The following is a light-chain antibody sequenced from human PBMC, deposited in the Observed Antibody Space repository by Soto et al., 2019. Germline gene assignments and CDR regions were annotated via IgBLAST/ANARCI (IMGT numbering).Light chain of an antibody. J-gene: IGLJ2*01. Sequence: QSALTQPASGSGSPGQSSTISCTGTSSDVGGYNYVSWYQQHPGKAPKLMIYDVSNRPSGVSNRFSGSKSGNTASLTISGLQAEDEADYYCSSYTSSSTYVVFGGGTKLTVL. CDR3: SSYTSSSTYVV. V-gene: IGLV2-14*01. CDR1: SSDVGGYNY. CDR2: DVS.